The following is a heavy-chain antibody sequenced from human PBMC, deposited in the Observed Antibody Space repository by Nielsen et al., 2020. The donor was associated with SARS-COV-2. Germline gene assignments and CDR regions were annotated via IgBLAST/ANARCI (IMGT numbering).Heavy chain of an antibody. CDR1: EVTFRSHD. V-gene: IGHV3-33*01. CDR3: AREMYSSGWD. J-gene: IGHJ4*02. D-gene: IGHD6-19*01. CDR2: IWYDGSNK. Sequence: GGSLRLSCAASEVTFRSHDMQWVRQAPGKGLECVARIWYDGSNKYYADSVKGRFNISRDNSKNTVYLQMNSLRGEDTAVYYCAREMYSSGWDWGQGTQVTVSS.